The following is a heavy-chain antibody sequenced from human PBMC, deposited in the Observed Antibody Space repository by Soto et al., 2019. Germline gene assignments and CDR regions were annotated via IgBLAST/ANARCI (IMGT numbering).Heavy chain of an antibody. J-gene: IGHJ5*02. D-gene: IGHD2-15*01. CDR2: IKQDGSEK. V-gene: IGHV3-7*01. Sequence: GSLRLSCAASGFTFSNYWMSWVRQAPGKGLEWVANIKQDGSEKYYVDSVKGRFTISRDNAKNSLYLQMNSLRAEDTAVYYCARAIVVVVGATETDSHMFDPWSQGTQVTVSS. CDR3: ARAIVVVVGATETDSHMFDP. CDR1: GFTFSNYW.